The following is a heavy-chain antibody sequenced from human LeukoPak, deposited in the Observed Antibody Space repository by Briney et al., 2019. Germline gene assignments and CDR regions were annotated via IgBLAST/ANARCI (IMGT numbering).Heavy chain of an antibody. CDR2: IHYTGRT. D-gene: IGHD5-18*01. V-gene: IGHV4-59*11. J-gene: IGHJ4*02. Sequence: SETLSLTCAVSGGSLSSHYWSWLRQPPGEGLEWIACIHYTGRTNYNPSLKGRVTISVDTSNSQFSLNLNSVTAADTAVYYCAREAGVPPTTQQWSTSVDCWGQGTLVTVSS. CDR3: AREAGVPPTTQQWSTSVDC. CDR1: GGSLSSHY.